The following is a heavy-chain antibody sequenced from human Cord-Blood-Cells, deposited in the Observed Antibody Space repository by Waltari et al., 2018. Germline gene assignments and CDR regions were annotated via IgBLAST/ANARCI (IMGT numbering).Heavy chain of an antibody. D-gene: IGHD3-3*01. V-gene: IGHV3-30-3*01. J-gene: IGHJ6*02. CDR2: ISYAGSNK. Sequence: QVQLVESGGGVVQPGRSLRLSCAASGFTFSSYAMHWVRQAPGKGLAWVAVISYAGSNKYNADSVKGRFTISRDNSKNSLYLQMNSLRAEDTAVYYCAREKDATYYDFWSGYYSYYYYGMDVWGQGTTVTVSS. CDR3: AREKDATYYDFWSGYYSYYYYGMDV. CDR1: GFTFSSYA.